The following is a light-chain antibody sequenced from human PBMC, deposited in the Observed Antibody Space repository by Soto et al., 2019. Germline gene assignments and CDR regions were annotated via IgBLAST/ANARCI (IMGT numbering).Light chain of an antibody. CDR2: GAS. CDR3: HQYDSSPLT. CDR1: QSVSSSY. Sequence: EIVLTQSPGTLSLSPGERATLSCRASQSVSSSYLAWYQQKPGQAPRLLIYGASSRATGIPDRFSGSGSGIDFTLTISGLEPEDFAVYYCHQYDSSPLTFGGGTKVEIK. J-gene: IGKJ4*01. V-gene: IGKV3-20*01.